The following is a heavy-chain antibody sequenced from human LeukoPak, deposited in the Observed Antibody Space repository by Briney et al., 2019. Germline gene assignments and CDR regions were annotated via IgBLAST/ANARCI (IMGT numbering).Heavy chain of an antibody. J-gene: IGHJ4*02. D-gene: IGHD4/OR15-4a*01. CDR3: ARRAGAYSHPYDY. CDR1: GFTFNRYN. Sequence: GGSLRLSCAASGFTFNRYNMNWVRRAPGKGLEWVSFIYNSSRIHYSDSVKGRFTISRDNSKNTLYLQMNSLRAEDTAVYYCARRAGAYSHPYDYWGQGTLVTVSS. V-gene: IGHV3-53*01. CDR2: IYNSSRI.